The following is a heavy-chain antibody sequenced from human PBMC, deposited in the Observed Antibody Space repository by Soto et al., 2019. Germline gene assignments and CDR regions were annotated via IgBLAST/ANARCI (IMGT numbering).Heavy chain of an antibody. CDR2: ISYDGSNK. Sequence: GGSLRLSCAASGFTFSSSAMHWVRQAPGKGLEWVAVISYDGSNKYYADSVKGRFTISRDNSKNTLYLQMNSLRAEDTAVYYCARQGNVDYFDYWGQGTLVTVSS. V-gene: IGHV3-30-3*01. J-gene: IGHJ4*02. CDR3: ARQGNVDYFDY. CDR1: GFTFSSSA.